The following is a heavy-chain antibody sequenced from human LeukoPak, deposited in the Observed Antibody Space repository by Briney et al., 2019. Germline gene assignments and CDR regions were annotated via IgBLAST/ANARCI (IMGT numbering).Heavy chain of an antibody. Sequence: GGSLRLSCAASGFTFSTYAMSWVRPAPGKGREWVSAISGSAGSTYYADSVKGRFTSSRDNSKNTLYLQMNSLRAEDTAVYYCAKGSPYSGSSFDSWGQGTLVTVP. J-gene: IGHJ4*02. CDR1: GFTFSTYA. V-gene: IGHV3-23*01. CDR3: AKGSPYSGSSFDS. D-gene: IGHD1-26*01. CDR2: ISGSAGST.